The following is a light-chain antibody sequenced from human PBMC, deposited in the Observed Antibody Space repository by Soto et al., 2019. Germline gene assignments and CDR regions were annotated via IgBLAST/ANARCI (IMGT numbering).Light chain of an antibody. Sequence: DIQMTQSPSSLYASVGDRVTITCQASQDISNYLNWYQQKPGKAPKLLIYDASNLETGVPSRFSGSGSETDFTFTISSLQPEDIATYYCLQYDNLPYTFGQGTKLEIK. J-gene: IGKJ2*01. CDR3: LQYDNLPYT. CDR2: DAS. V-gene: IGKV1-33*01. CDR1: QDISNY.